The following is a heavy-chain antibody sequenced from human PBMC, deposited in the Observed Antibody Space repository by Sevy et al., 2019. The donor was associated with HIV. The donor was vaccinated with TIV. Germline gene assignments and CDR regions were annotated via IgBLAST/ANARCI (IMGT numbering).Heavy chain of an antibody. D-gene: IGHD4-17*01. Sequence: GGSLRLSCAASGFTFSSYGMHWVRQAPGKGLEWVAVISYDGSNKYYADSVKRRFIISRDNSKNTLYLQMNSLRAEDTAVYYCAKSRDDYGDYTFDYWGQGTLVTVSS. V-gene: IGHV3-30*18. CDR1: GFTFSSYG. CDR3: AKSRDDYGDYTFDY. CDR2: ISYDGSNK. J-gene: IGHJ4*02.